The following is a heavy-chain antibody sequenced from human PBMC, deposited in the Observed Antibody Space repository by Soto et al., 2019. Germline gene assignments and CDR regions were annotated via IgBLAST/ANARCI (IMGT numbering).Heavy chain of an antibody. Sequence: SVKVSCKASGGTFSSYAISWVRQAPGQGLEWMGGIIPIFGTANYAQKFQGRVTMTEDTSTDTAYMELSSLRSEDTAVYYCATDHHLTPLDYWGQGTLVTVSS. CDR2: IIPIFGTA. V-gene: IGHV1-69*06. CDR1: GGTFSSYA. J-gene: IGHJ4*02. CDR3: ATDHHLTPLDY.